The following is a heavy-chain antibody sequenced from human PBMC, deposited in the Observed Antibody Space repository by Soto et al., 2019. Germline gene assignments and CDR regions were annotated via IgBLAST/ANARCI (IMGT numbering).Heavy chain of an antibody. Sequence: SETLSLTCTVSGASITFGGYSWSWIRQTPGKGLEWIGYINHLGTTFYNPSFESRLTLSIDRAKNQFSLKLHSMSAADRAVYFCARGGGSDSFDYWGQGILVTVSS. CDR1: GASITFGGYS. CDR3: ARGGGSDSFDY. J-gene: IGHJ4*02. D-gene: IGHD1-26*01. V-gene: IGHV4-30-2*01. CDR2: INHLGTT.